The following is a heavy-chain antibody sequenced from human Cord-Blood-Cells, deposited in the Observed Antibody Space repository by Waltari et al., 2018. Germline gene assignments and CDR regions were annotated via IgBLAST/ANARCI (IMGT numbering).Heavy chain of an antibody. D-gene: IGHD6-13*01. CDR2: IIPILGIA. Sequence: QVQLVQSGAEVKKPGSSVKVYCKASGGTFSSYAISWVRQAPGQGLEWMGRIIPILGIANYAQKFQGRVTITADKSTSTAYMELSSLRSEDTAVYYCARDRFVSSSWYFDYWGQGTLVTVSS. CDR1: GGTFSSYA. CDR3: ARDRFVSSSWYFDY. V-gene: IGHV1-69*09. J-gene: IGHJ4*02.